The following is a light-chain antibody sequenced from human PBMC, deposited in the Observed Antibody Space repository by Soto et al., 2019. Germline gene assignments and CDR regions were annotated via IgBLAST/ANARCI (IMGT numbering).Light chain of an antibody. CDR3: QQYNNWPRAT. V-gene: IGKV3-15*01. Sequence: IVMTQSPATLSVSPGERATLSCRASQSINSNLAWYQQKPGQAPRLLMFRASIRATGFPARFSGSGSGTEFNINISSLQSEDYAIYYCQQYNNWPRATFGGWTKVEIK. CDR1: QSINSN. CDR2: RAS. J-gene: IGKJ4*01.